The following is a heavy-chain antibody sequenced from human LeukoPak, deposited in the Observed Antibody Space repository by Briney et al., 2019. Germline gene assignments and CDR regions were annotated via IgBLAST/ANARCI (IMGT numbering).Heavy chain of an antibody. CDR1: GGSIIGGGYY. CDR2: IYYSGST. Sequence: SETLSLTCTVSGGSIIGGGYYWTWIRRQPGKGLEWIGTIYYSGSTYYNPSLKSRVTISVDTSKNQFSLRLNSVTAADTAVYYCARQHSSNYYWGQGTLVTVSS. J-gene: IGHJ4*02. D-gene: IGHD6-13*01. CDR3: ARQHSSNYY. V-gene: IGHV4-39*01.